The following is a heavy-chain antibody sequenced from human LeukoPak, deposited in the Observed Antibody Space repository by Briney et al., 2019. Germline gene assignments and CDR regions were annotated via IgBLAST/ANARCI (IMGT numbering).Heavy chain of an antibody. D-gene: IGHD4-17*01. CDR1: GYTFTGYY. J-gene: IGHJ6*03. CDR3: ARELRAVTNYYYYYMDV. CDR2: INPNSGGT. V-gene: IGHV1-2*06. Sequence: GASVKASCKASGYTFTGYYMHWVRQAPGQGLEWMGRINPNSGGTNYAQKFQGRVTMTRDTSISTAYMGLSRLGSDDTAVYYCARELRAVTNYYYYYMDVWGKGTTVTVSS.